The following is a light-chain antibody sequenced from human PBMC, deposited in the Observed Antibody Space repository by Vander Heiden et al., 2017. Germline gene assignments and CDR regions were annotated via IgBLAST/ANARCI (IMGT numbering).Light chain of an antibody. CDR2: RAS. CDR1: QSISSW. Sequence: DIQMTQSPSTLSASVGDRVTITSRARQSISSWLAWYQQKPGKAPKLLIYRASSLESGVPERFSGSGSGTEFTLTISSLQPDDFATYYCQQYNSYPWTFGQGTKVEIK. V-gene: IGKV1-5*03. CDR3: QQYNSYPWT. J-gene: IGKJ1*01.